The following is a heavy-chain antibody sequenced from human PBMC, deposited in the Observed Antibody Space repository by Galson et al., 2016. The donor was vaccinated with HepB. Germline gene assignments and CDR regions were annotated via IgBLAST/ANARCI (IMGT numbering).Heavy chain of an antibody. Sequence: SVKVSCKGIAFTFTSYGITWVRQAPGQGPEWMGWISGYTGDTQYARKFQGRITLTTDTPTSTAYLELRSLRSDDTAVYYCARDSPDGKPMWGGDYWGQGTLVTVSS. V-gene: IGHV1-18*04. D-gene: IGHD3-16*01. CDR2: ISGYTGDT. CDR1: AFTFTSYG. J-gene: IGHJ4*02. CDR3: ARDSPDGKPMWGGDY.